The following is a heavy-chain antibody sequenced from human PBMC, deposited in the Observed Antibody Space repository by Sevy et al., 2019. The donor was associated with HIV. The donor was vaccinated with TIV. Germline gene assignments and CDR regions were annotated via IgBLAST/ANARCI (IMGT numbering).Heavy chain of an antibody. V-gene: IGHV3-7*01. CDR3: ARARRPLGSPSVGMDV. J-gene: IGHJ6*02. D-gene: IGHD3-3*01. Sequence: GESLKISCAASGFSFSWYWMSWVRQTPEKGLEWVANIKQDGSEKYYVDSVKGRFTISRDNAKNSLYLQMNSLRAEDTAVYYCARARRPLGSPSVGMDVWGQGTTVTVSS. CDR1: GFSFSWYW. CDR2: IKQDGSEK.